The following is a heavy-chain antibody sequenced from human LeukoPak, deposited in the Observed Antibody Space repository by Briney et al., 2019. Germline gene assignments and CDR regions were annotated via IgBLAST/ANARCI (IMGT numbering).Heavy chain of an antibody. CDR2: ISSSTSYT. CDR3: ARYPYSTSSWSDP. Sequence: GGSLRLSCAASGFTFSDYYMSWIRQAPGKGLEWVSYISSSTSYTNYADSVKGRFTISRDNAKNSLYLQMNSLRAEDTAVYYCARYPYSTSSWSDPWGQGTLVTVSS. J-gene: IGHJ5*02. V-gene: IGHV3-11*06. CDR1: GFTFSDYY. D-gene: IGHD6-6*01.